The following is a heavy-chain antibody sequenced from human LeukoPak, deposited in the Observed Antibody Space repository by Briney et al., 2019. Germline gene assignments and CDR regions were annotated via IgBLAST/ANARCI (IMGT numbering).Heavy chain of an antibody. Sequence: SETLSLTCAVYGGSFSGYYWSWIRQPPGKGLEWIGEINHSGSANYNPSLKSRVTISVDTSKNQFSLKLSSVTAADTAVYYCASPTVDTAMVHPPAYDYWGQGTLATVSS. CDR1: GGSFSGYY. V-gene: IGHV4-34*01. J-gene: IGHJ4*02. CDR3: ASPTVDTAMVHPPAYDY. D-gene: IGHD5-18*01. CDR2: INHSGSA.